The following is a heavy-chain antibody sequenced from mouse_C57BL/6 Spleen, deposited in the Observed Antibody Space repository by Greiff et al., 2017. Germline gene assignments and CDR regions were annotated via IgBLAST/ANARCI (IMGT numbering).Heavy chain of an antibody. Sequence: QVQLQQPGAELVKPGASVKMSCKASGYTFTSYWITWVKQRPGQGLEWIGDIYPGSGSTNYNEKFKSKATLTVDTSSSTAYMQLSSLTSEDSAVYYCAKGTTVVPLYYFDDWGQGTTLTVSS. V-gene: IGHV1-55*01. CDR2: IYPGSGST. D-gene: IGHD1-1*01. CDR3: AKGTTVVPLYYFDD. CDR1: GYTFTSYW. J-gene: IGHJ2*01.